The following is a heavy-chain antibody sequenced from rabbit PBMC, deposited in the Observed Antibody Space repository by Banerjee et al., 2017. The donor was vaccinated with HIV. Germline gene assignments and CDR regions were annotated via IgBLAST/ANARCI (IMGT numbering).Heavy chain of an antibody. CDR3: ARPYVSGGGYFRDFNL. Sequence: QSLEESGGGLVQPEGSLTLTCTASGFSFSSGYDMCWVRQAPGKGLEWIACIYISSGITYYASWAKGRFTIAKTSSTTVTLQMTSLTAADTATYFCARPYVSGGGYFRDFNLWGPGTLVTVS. CDR2: IYISSGIT. D-gene: IGHD1-1*01. CDR1: GFSFSSGYD. J-gene: IGHJ4*01. V-gene: IGHV1S40*01.